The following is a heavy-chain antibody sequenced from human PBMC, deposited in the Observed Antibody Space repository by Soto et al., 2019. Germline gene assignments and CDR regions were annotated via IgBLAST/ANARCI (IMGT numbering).Heavy chain of an antibody. CDR1: GFTVSSNY. J-gene: IGHJ6*03. CDR3: ARVSSSLYYYYYYMDV. Sequence: GGSLRLSCAASGFTVSSNYMSWVRQAPGKGLEWVSVIYSGGSTYYADSVKGRFTISRHNSKNTLYLQMNSLRAEDTAVYYCARVSSSLYYYYYYMDVWGKGTTVTVSS. D-gene: IGHD6-13*01. CDR2: IYSGGST. V-gene: IGHV3-53*04.